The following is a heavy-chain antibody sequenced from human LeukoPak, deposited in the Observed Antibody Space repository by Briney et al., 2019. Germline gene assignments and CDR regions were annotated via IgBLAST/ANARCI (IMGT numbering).Heavy chain of an antibody. V-gene: IGHV4-31*03. D-gene: IGHD2-15*01. CDR1: GGSISSGGYY. J-gene: IGHJ5*02. CDR3: AAQDVNWFDP. CDR2: IYYSGST. Sequence: SETLSLTCTVSGGSISSGGYYWSWIRQHPGKGLEWIGYIYYSGSTYYKPSLKSRVTISVDTSKNQFSLKLSSVTAADTAVYYCAAQDVNWFDPWGQGTLVTVSS.